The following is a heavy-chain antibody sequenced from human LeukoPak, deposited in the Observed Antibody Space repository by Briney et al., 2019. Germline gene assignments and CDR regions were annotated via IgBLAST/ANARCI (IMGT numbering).Heavy chain of an antibody. D-gene: IGHD3-10*01. CDR3: TRDRMVRGVISKFDY. Sequence: PGGSLRLSCTASGFTFGDYAMSWVRQAPGKGLEWVGFIRSKAYGGTTEYAASVKGRFTISRDDSKSIAYLQMNSLKTEDTAVYYCTRDRMVRGVISKFDYWGQGTLVTVSS. CDR1: GFTFGDYA. V-gene: IGHV3-49*04. J-gene: IGHJ4*02. CDR2: IRSKAYGGTT.